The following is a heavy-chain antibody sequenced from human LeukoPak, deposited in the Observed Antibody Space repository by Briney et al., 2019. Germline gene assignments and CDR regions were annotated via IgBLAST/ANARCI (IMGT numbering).Heavy chain of an antibody. CDR3: ARGSGNYFPFDYFPFDY. V-gene: IGHV1-2*02. CDR1: GHNFIANS. CDR2: INPYDGAT. J-gene: IGHJ4*02. D-gene: IGHD1-26*01. Sequence: GASVKVSCKASGHNFIANSIHWVRQAPGQGLEWMGWINPYDGATNYVQKFQGRVTMTRDTSITTAFMEVSGLRSDDTAVYYCARGSGNYFPFDYFPFDYWGQGSLVTVSS.